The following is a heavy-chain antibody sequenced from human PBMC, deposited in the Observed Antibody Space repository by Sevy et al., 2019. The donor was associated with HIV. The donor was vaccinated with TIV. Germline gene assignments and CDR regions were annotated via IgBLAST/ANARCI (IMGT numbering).Heavy chain of an antibody. J-gene: IGHJ5*02. CDR1: GFTFSNSW. V-gene: IGHV3-7*01. Sequence: GGSLRLSCAASGFTFSNSWMSWVRQAPGKGLEWVAKIKEDGSEKYYVDTVKGRFTISRDNAKNSLFLQMNSLRAEDTAMYFCARGETWGQGTLVTVSS. CDR3: ARGET. CDR2: IKEDGSEK.